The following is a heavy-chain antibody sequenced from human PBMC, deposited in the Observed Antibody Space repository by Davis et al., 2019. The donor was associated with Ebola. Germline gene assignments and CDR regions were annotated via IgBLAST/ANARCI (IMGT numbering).Heavy chain of an antibody. CDR1: GFTFSSYW. CDR3: ARDPEVRLRFYYYGMDV. V-gene: IGHV3-74*01. Sequence: HTGGSLRLSCAASGFTFSSYWMHWVRQAPGKGLVWVSRINSDGSSTSYADSVKGRFTISRDNAKNTLYLQMNSLRAEDTAVYYCARDPEVRLRFYYYGMDVWGQGTTVTVSS. J-gene: IGHJ6*02. CDR2: INSDGSST. D-gene: IGHD5-12*01.